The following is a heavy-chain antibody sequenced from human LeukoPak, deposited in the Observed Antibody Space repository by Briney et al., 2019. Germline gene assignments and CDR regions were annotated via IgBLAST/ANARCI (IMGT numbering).Heavy chain of an antibody. CDR1: GGTFSSYT. CDR2: IIPILDIT. CDR3: ARLRRYYYGSGRLDAFDI. J-gene: IGHJ3*02. V-gene: IGHV1-69*02. Sequence: SVKVSCKASGGTFSSYTMSWVRLAPGQGLEWMGRIIPILDITNYAQKFQDRLTITADKSTGTAYMELSSLRSEDTAVYYCARLRRYYYGSGRLDAFDIWGQGTMVTVSS. D-gene: IGHD3-10*01.